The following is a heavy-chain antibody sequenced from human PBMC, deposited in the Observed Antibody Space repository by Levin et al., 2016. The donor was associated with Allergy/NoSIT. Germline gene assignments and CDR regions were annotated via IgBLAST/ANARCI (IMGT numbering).Heavy chain of an antibody. CDR3: ARAPTYSSSWYGVYYYYYYGMDV. D-gene: IGHD6-13*01. V-gene: IGHV4-30-4*01. CDR2: MYYSGST. Sequence: WIRQPPGKGLEWIGYMYYSGSTYYNPSFKSRVTISVDTSKSQFSLKLSSVTAADTAVYYCARAPTYSSSWYGVYYYYYYGMDVWGQGTTVTVSS. J-gene: IGHJ6*02.